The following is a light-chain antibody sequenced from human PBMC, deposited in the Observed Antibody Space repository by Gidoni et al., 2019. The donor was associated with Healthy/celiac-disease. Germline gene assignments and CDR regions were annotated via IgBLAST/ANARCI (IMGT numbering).Light chain of an antibody. J-gene: IGLJ2*01. CDR1: KLGDKY. V-gene: IGLV3-1*01. CDR3: QAWDSSTKRGVV. CDR2: QDS. Sequence: SYELTQPPSVSVSPGQTASITCSGDKLGDKYACLYQQKPGQSPVLVIYQDSKRPSGIPERFSGSNSGNTATLTISGTQAMDEADYYCQAWDSSTKRGVVFGGGTKLTVL.